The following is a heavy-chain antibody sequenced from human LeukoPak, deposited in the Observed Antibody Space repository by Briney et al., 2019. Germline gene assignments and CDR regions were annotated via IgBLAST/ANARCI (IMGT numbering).Heavy chain of an antibody. CDR1: GYTLTERS. D-gene: IGHD3-10*01. CDR2: FDPADGDT. Sequence: ASMTVSCTVSGYTLTERSMHWVRQSPGKGLEWMGGFDPADGDTVYAQHLEGRVTMTLDTSTDTAYVELSGLRSEDTAVYYCATSRDLFNFDYWGQGTLVSVSS. V-gene: IGHV1-24*01. CDR3: ATSRDLFNFDY. J-gene: IGHJ4*02.